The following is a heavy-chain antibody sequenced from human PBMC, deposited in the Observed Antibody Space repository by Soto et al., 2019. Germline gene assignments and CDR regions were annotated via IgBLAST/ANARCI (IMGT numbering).Heavy chain of an antibody. Sequence: VGSLRLSCAASGFTFSSYGMHWVRQAPGKGLEWVALISSDGSHTYYANSVQGRFSISGDNSKSILYLQMNSLRPDDTAVYYCARDRDFNWNPGFDYCGQGTLVTVSS. J-gene: IGHJ4*02. V-gene: IGHV3-30*03. D-gene: IGHD1-20*01. CDR2: ISSDGSHT. CDR1: GFTFSSYG. CDR3: ARDRDFNWNPGFDY.